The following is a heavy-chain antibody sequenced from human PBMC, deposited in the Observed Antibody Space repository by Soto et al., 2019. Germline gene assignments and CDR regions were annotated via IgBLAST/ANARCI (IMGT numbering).Heavy chain of an antibody. J-gene: IGHJ5*01. CDR3: AKDDGDGYNWLYF. V-gene: IGHV3-23*01. CDR2: ISGSGGST. Sequence: EVQLLESGGGLVQPGGSLRLSCAASVFTFSSYAMSWVRQAPGKGLEWVSAISGSGGSTYYADSVKGRFTISRDNSKNTLYLQMNSLRAEDTDVYYCAKDDGDGYNWLYFWCKRTLVTVSS. CDR1: VFTFSSYA. D-gene: IGHD3-3*01.